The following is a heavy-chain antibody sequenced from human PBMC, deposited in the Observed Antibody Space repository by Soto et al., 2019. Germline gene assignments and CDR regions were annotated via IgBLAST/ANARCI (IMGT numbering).Heavy chain of an antibody. CDR1: GFTVSSNY. D-gene: IGHD4-17*01. J-gene: IGHJ4*02. Sequence: EVQLVESGGGLVQPGGSLRLSCAASGFTVSSNYMSWLRQAPGKGLEWVSVIYSGGSTYYADSVKGRFTISRDNFKNTLYLQMNSLRAEDTAVYYCARGGSYGGNSEGEIDYWGQGTLVTVSS. V-gene: IGHV3-66*01. CDR3: ARGGSYGGNSEGEIDY. CDR2: IYSGGST.